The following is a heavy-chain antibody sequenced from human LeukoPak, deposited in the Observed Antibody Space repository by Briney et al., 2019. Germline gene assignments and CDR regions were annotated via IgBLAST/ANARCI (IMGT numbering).Heavy chain of an antibody. D-gene: IGHD2-8*01. CDR2: INHSGST. CDR3: ARSGYCTNGVCYSTSGLGYSSSWYYFDY. J-gene: IGHJ4*02. Sequence: PSETLSLTCAVYGGSFSGYYWSWIRQPPGKGLEWIGEINHSGSTNYNPSLKSRVTISVDTSKNQFSLKLSSVTAADTAVYYCARSGYCTNGVCYSTSGLGYSSSWYYFDYWGQGTLVTVSS. V-gene: IGHV4-34*01. CDR1: GGSFSGYY.